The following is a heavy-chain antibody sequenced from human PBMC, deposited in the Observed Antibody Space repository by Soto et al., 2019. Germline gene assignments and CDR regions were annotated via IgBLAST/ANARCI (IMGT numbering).Heavy chain of an antibody. D-gene: IGHD5-12*01. V-gene: IGHV1-58*01. J-gene: IGHJ4*02. CDR2: IVVGSGNT. CDR3: AADSDSGYDLGTFDY. Sequence: GASVKVSCKASGFTFTSSAVQCVRQARGQRLEWIGWIVVGSGNTNYAQKFQERVTITRDMSTSTAYMELSSLRSEDTAVYYCAADSDSGYDLGTFDYWGQGTLVTVSS. CDR1: GFTFTSSA.